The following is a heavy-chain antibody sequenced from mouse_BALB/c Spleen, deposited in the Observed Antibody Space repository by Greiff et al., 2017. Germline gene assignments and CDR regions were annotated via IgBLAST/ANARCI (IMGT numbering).Heavy chain of an antibody. J-gene: IGHJ4*01. CDR2: ISSGGSYT. Sequence: EVQRVESGGDLVKPGGSLKLSCAASGFTFSSYGMSWVRQTPDKRLEWVATISSGGSYTYYPDSVKGRFTISRDNAKNTLYLQMSSLKSEDTAMYYCARRMTTGAMDYWGQGTSVTVSS. CDR1: GFTFSSYG. D-gene: IGHD1-1*01. CDR3: ARRMTTGAMDY. V-gene: IGHV5-6*01.